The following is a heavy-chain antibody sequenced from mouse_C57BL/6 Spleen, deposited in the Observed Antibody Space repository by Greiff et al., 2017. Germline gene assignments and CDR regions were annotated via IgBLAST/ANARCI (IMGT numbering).Heavy chain of an antibody. V-gene: IGHV1-19*01. CDR1: GYTFTDYY. CDR3: ASGTSWYFDV. Sequence: EVQLLQSGPVLVKPGASVKMSCKASGYTFTDYYMNWVQQSHGKSLEWIGVINPYNGGTSYNQKFKGKATLTVDKSSSTAYMELNSLTSEDSAVYYCASGTSWYFDVWGTGTTVTVSS. CDR2: INPYNGGT. D-gene: IGHD4-1*01. J-gene: IGHJ1*03.